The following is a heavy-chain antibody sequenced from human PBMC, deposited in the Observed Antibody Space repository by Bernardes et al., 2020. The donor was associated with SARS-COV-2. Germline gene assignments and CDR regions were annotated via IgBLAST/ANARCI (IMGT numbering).Heavy chain of an antibody. CDR1: GVTFSSYS. Sequence: GGSLRLSCAASGVTFSSYSMSCVRQAPGKGLEWVSAISGSGGRTYHADSVKDRFTISIDNSKNTMYLQMNSMRAENTAVYYCAKSFMGVVCLDPWGQGTLVTVSS. V-gene: IGHV3-23*01. J-gene: IGHJ5*02. CDR2: ISGSGGRT. CDR3: AKSFMGVVCLDP. D-gene: IGHD3-16*01.